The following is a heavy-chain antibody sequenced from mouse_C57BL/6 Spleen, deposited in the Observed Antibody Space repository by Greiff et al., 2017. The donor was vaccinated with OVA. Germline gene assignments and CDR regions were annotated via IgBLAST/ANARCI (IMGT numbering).Heavy chain of an antibody. CDR3: ARSTTVVGDDY. CDR1: GYSFTGYY. V-gene: IGHV1-31*01. D-gene: IGHD1-1*01. Sequence: EVQGVESGPELVKPGASVKISCKASGYSFTGYYMHWVKQSHGNILDWIGYIYPYNGVSSYNQKFKGKATLTVDKSSSTAYMELRSLTSEDSAVYYCARSTTVVGDDYWGQGTTLTVSS. CDR2: IYPYNGVS. J-gene: IGHJ2*01.